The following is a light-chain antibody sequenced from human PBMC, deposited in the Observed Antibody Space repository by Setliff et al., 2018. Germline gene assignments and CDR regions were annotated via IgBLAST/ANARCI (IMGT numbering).Light chain of an antibody. CDR1: SSNIGAGYD. Sequence: QSVLTQAPSVSGAPGQRVTISCTGSSSNIGAGYDVHWYQQLPGTAPKLLIFGNSNRPSGVPDRFSGSKSGTSASLAITGLQAEDEADYYCQSYDSRLSGSVFGTGTRSPS. CDR3: QSYDSRLSGSV. V-gene: IGLV1-40*01. CDR2: GNS. J-gene: IGLJ1*01.